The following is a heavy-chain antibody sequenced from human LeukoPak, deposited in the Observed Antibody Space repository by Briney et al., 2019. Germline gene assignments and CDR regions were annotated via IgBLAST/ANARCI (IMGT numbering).Heavy chain of an antibody. J-gene: IGHJ4*02. V-gene: IGHV4-59*01. Sequence: PSETLSLTCTVSGGSISSYYWSWIRQPPGKGLEWIGNIYYSGSTNHNPSLKSRVSISVDTSKNQFSLKLSSVTAADTAVYYCARTGSTVTMLYPFDHWGQGTLVTVSS. CDR3: ARTGSTVTMLYPFDH. CDR1: GGSISSYY. CDR2: IYYSGST. D-gene: IGHD4-17*01.